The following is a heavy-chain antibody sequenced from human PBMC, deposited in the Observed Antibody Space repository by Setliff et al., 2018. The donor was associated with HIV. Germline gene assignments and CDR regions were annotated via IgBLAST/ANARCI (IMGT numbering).Heavy chain of an antibody. CDR3: ARARSDWYNVRPYYFDL. D-gene: IGHD6-19*01. CDR1: GASFVGDNH. J-gene: IGHJ4*02. CDR2: FMYTDIHYVNYLN. V-gene: IGHV4-30-4*01. Sequence: KTSETLSLTCAVSGASFVGDNHWSWIRQTPEWGLEWIAYFMYTDIHYVNYLNYRNPSLASRLSISVDKSKNQFSLTLSSVTAADTAVYYCARARSDWYNVRPYYFDLWGQGTPVTVSS.